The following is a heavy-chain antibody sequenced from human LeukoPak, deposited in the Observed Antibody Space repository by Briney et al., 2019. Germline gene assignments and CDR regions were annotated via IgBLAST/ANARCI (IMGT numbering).Heavy chain of an antibody. CDR2: INPSGGST. CDR3: AISYSSGRSDFDY. Sequence: GASVKVSCKASGYTFTSYYMHWVRQAPGQGPEWMGIINPSGGSTSYAQKFQGRVTMTRDTSTSTVYMELSSLRSEDTAVYYCAISYSSGRSDFDYWGQGTLVTVSS. V-gene: IGHV1-46*03. J-gene: IGHJ4*02. D-gene: IGHD6-19*01. CDR1: GYTFTSYY.